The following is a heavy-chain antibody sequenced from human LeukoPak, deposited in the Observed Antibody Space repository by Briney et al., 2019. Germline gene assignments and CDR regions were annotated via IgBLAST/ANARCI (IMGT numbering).Heavy chain of an antibody. V-gene: IGHV4-4*07. CDR1: GGSISGYS. CDR2: IYTSGST. CDR3: ARDKYQQWLAHDY. Sequence: SETLSLTCTVSGGSISGYSWTWIRQPAGKGLEWIGRIYTSGSTNYNPSLKSRVTMSVDTSKNQFSLKLSSVTAADTAVYYCARDKYQQWLAHDYWGQGTLVTVSS. J-gene: IGHJ4*02. D-gene: IGHD6-19*01.